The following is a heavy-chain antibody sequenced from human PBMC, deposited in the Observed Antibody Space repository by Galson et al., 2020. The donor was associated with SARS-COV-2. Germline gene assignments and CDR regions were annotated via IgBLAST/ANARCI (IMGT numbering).Heavy chain of an antibody. V-gene: IGHV3-48*03. Sequence: GESLKISCAASGFSFSSYEMNWVRQAPGKGLEWVSYINSNGITTYYADSVRGRFTNSRDNAKNSLYLQMNSLRAEDTAVYYCARSPPGGAAPDYWGQGTLVTVSS. CDR2: INSNGITT. J-gene: IGHJ4*02. CDR3: ARSPPGGAAPDY. D-gene: IGHD3-16*01. CDR1: GFSFSSYE.